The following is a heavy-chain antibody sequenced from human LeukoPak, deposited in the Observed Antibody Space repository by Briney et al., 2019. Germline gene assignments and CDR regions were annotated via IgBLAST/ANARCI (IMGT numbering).Heavy chain of an antibody. CDR2: ISYDGSNK. CDR1: GFTFSSYA. CDR3: ARHVVAVGFDY. Sequence: GRSLRLSCAASGFTFSSYAMHWVRQAPGKGLEWVAVISYDGSNKYYADSVKGRFTISRDNAKNSLYLQMNSLRVEDTTVYYCARHVVAVGFDYWGQGTLVTVSS. V-gene: IGHV3-30*04. J-gene: IGHJ4*02. D-gene: IGHD3-22*01.